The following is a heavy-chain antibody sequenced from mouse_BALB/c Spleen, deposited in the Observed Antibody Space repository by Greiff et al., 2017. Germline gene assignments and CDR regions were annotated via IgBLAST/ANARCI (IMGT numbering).Heavy chain of an antibody. J-gene: IGHJ4*01. D-gene: IGHD2-14*01. Sequence: EVQWVESGGGLVQPGGSRKLSCAASGFTFSSFGMHWVRQAPEKGLEWVAYISSGSSTIYYADTVKGRFTISRDNPKNTLFLQMTSLRSEDTAMYYCARSRYDDAMDYWGQGTSVTVSS. CDR3: ARSRYDDAMDY. V-gene: IGHV5-17*02. CDR2: ISSGSSTI. CDR1: GFTFSSFG.